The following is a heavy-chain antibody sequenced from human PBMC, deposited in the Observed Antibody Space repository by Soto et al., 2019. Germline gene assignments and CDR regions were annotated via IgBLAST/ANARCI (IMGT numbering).Heavy chain of an antibody. D-gene: IGHD3-10*01. CDR1: GFTFSSYW. CDR2: IGSSGTPI. Sequence: GSLRLSCAASGFTFSSYWMSWVRQAPGKGLEWVAYIGSSGTPIYYADSVKGRFTISRDNALNSLSLQMNSLRAEDTAVYYCARDRSPGSIRGVVRQTDFDNWGQGTLVTVSS. CDR3: ARDRSPGSIRGVVRQTDFDN. J-gene: IGHJ4*02. V-gene: IGHV3-48*01.